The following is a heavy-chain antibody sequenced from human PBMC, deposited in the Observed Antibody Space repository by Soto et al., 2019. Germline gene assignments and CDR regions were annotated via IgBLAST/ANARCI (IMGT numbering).Heavy chain of an antibody. CDR3: TRHESVYGSGSYYVDY. Sequence: GESLKISCKGSGYSFTRYWIGWVRQMPGKGLEWMGIIYPGDSDTRYSPSFRGQVTVSVDKSISTAYLQWSSLKASDTAVYYCTRHESVYGSGSYYVDYWGQGTLVTVSS. CDR1: GYSFTRYW. V-gene: IGHV5-51*01. CDR2: IYPGDSDT. J-gene: IGHJ4*02. D-gene: IGHD3-10*01.